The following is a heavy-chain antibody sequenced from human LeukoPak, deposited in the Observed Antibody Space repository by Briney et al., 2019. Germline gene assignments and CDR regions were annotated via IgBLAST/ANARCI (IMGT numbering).Heavy chain of an antibody. CDR2: ISGSGGST. J-gene: IGHJ5*02. D-gene: IGHD1-7*01. CDR1: GFTFSSYA. CDR3: ARQGGLGNYATGSWFDP. Sequence: GGSLRLSCAASGFTFSSYAMSWVRQAPGKGLEWVSAISGSGGSTYYADSVKGRFTISRDNSKNTLYLQMNSLRAEDTAMYYCARQGGLGNYATGSWFDPWGQGTLVTVSS. V-gene: IGHV3-23*01.